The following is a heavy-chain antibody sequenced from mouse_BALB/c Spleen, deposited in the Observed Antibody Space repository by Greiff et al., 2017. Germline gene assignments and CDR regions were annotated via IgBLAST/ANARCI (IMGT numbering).Heavy chain of an antibody. CDR2: IYPGNSDT. J-gene: IGHJ3*01. V-gene: IGHV1-5*01. Sequence: EVQLQQSGTVLARPGASVKMSCKASGYTFTSYWMHWVKQRPGQGLEWIGAIYPGNSDTSYNQKFKGKAKLTAVTSTSTAYMELSSLTNEDSAVYYCTRGRYDDGFAYWGQGTLVTVSA. CDR1: GYTFTSYW. D-gene: IGHD2-14*01. CDR3: TRGRYDDGFAY.